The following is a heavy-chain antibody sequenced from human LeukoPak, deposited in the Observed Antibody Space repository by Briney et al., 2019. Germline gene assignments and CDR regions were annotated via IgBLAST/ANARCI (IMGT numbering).Heavy chain of an antibody. CDR1: GFTFSDYY. Sequence: PGWSLRLSCAASGFTFSDYYMSWIRQAPGKGLEGVSYISSSGSTIYYADSVKGRFTISRDNAKNSLYLQMNSLRAEDTAVYYCARDFSRSSGWGPGDYWGQGTLVTVSS. D-gene: IGHD6-19*01. J-gene: IGHJ4*02. V-gene: IGHV3-11*01. CDR3: ARDFSRSSGWGPGDY. CDR2: ISSSGSTI.